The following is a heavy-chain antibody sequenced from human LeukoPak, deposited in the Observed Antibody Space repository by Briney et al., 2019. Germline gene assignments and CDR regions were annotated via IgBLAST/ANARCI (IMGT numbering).Heavy chain of an antibody. CDR1: GFTFDDYG. D-gene: IGHD3-3*01. Sequence: GGSLRLSCAASGFTFDDYGMSWVRQAPGKGLEWVSGINWNGGTPGYALSLKARFTISRDNPKNSLYLQMNSLRAEDTALYYCARTRSSYYDFWSGSPTEYYFDYWGQGTLVTVSS. V-gene: IGHV3-20*04. CDR2: INWNGGTP. J-gene: IGHJ4*02. CDR3: ARTRSSYYDFWSGSPTEYYFDY.